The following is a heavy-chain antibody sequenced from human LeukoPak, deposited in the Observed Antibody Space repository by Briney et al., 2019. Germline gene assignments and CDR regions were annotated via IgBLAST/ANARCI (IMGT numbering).Heavy chain of an antibody. CDR3: ARDFRWFGEFTSYYFDY. D-gene: IGHD3-10*01. Sequence: PGGSLRLSCAASGFTFSSYSMNWVRQAPGKGLEWVSSISSSSSYIYYADSVKGRFTISRDNAKNSLYLQMNSLRAEDTAVYYCARDFRWFGEFTSYYFDYWGQGTLVTVSS. V-gene: IGHV3-21*01. J-gene: IGHJ4*02. CDR2: ISSSSSYI. CDR1: GFTFSSYS.